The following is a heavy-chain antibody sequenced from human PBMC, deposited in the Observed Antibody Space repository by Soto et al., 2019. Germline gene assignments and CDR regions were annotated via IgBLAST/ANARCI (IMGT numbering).Heavy chain of an antibody. V-gene: IGHV1-18*04. Sequence: ASVKVSCKASGYTFTSYGISWVRQAPGQGLEWMGWISAYNGNTNYAQKLQGRVTMTTDTSTSTAYMELRRLRSDDTAVYYCARVGTVGATINWFDPWGQGTLVTVSS. D-gene: IGHD1-26*01. CDR1: GYTFTSYG. J-gene: IGHJ5*02. CDR2: ISAYNGNT. CDR3: ARVGTVGATINWFDP.